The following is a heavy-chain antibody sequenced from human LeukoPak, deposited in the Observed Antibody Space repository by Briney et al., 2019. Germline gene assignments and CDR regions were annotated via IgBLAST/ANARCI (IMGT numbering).Heavy chain of an antibody. CDR3: AEDLDYGDYVTGE. V-gene: IGHV3-23*01. CDR1: GFTFSSYA. CDR2: ISGSGGST. D-gene: IGHD4-17*01. Sequence: GGSLRLSCAASGFTFSSYAMSWVRQAPGKGLEWVSAISGSGGSTYYADSVKGRFTISRDNSKNTLYLQVNSLRAEDTAVYYCAEDLDYGDYVTGEWGQGTLVTVSS. J-gene: IGHJ4*02.